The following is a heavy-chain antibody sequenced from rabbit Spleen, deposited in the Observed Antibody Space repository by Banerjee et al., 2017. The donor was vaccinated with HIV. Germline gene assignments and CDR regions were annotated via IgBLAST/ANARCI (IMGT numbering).Heavy chain of an antibody. CDR3: ARDTSSSFSSYGMDL. CDR1: GVSFTSNYY. CDR2: IDTGSSGFT. J-gene: IGHJ6*01. V-gene: IGHV1S40*01. Sequence: QSLEESGGDLVKPEGSLTLTCKASGVSFTSNYYMCWVRQAPGKGLEWIACIDTGSSGFTYFASWAKGRFTISKTSSTTVTLQVTSLTAADTATYFCARDTSSSFSSYGMDLWGQGTLVTVS. D-gene: IGHD1-1*01.